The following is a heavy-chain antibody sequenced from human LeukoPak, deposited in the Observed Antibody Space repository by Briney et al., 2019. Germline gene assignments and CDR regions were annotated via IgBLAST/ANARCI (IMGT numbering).Heavy chain of an antibody. J-gene: IGHJ4*02. V-gene: IGHV3-15*01. Sequence: AGGSLRLSCAASGFTFSNAWMSWVRQAPGKGLEWVGRIKSKTDGGTTDYAAPVKGRFTISRDDSKNTLYLQMNSLKTEDTAVYYCTTDELDLLRCFDYWGQGTLVTVSS. CDR2: IKSKTDGGTT. CDR1: GFTFSNAW. CDR3: TTDELDLLRCFDY. D-gene: IGHD3-10*01.